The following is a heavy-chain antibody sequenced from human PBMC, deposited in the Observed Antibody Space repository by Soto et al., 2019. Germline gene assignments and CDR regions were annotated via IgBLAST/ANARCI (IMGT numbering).Heavy chain of an antibody. V-gene: IGHV3-30*18. CDR2: ISYDGSNK. Sequence: QVQLVESGGGVVQPGRSLRLSCAASGFTFSSYGMHWVRQAPGKGLEWVAVISYDGSNKYYADSVKGRFTISRDNSKNTLYLQMNSLRAEDTAGYYCAKDWQQWVHYYGMDVWGQGTTVTVSS. CDR1: GFTFSSYG. D-gene: IGHD6-19*01. CDR3: AKDWQQWVHYYGMDV. J-gene: IGHJ6*02.